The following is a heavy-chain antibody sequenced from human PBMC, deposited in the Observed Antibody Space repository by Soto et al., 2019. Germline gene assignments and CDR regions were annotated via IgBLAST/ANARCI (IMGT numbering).Heavy chain of an antibody. J-gene: IGHJ6*02. CDR3: ARGFPLRSYGSYYGMDV. Sequence: SGGSLRLSCAASGFTFSSYGMHWVRQAPGKGLEWVAVIWYDGSNKYYADSVKGRFTISRDNSKNTLYLQMNSLRAEDTAVYYCARGFPLRSYGSYYGMDVWGQGTTVTVSS. V-gene: IGHV3-33*01. D-gene: IGHD5-18*01. CDR2: IWYDGSNK. CDR1: GFTFSSYG.